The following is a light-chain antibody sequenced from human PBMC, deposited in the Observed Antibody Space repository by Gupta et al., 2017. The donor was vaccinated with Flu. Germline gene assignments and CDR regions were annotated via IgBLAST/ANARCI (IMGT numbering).Light chain of an antibody. CDR2: VGS. CDR1: PCRLNESGSNN. J-gene: IGKJ2*02. V-gene: IGKV2-28*01. CDR3: MQYLQSPRT. Sequence: SCVSRPCRLNESGSNNLAWYLHKPGQSPQLLIYVGSNRASGVPGRFSGSGSGTEFTLTISRVEAEDFGVYYCMQYLQSPRTFGRGTRLQIK.